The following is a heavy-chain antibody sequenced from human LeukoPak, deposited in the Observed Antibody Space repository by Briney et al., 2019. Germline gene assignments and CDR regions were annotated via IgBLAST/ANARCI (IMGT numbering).Heavy chain of an antibody. D-gene: IGHD5-18*01. Sequence: SETLSLTCTVSGGSISSYYWSWIRQPPGKGLEWIGYIYYSGSTNYNPSLKSRVTISVDTSKNQFSLKLSSVTAADTAVYYCARWSGYSYGCDYWGQGTLVTVSS. CDR3: ARWSGYSYGCDY. V-gene: IGHV4-59*01. CDR2: IYYSGST. CDR1: GGSISSYY. J-gene: IGHJ4*02.